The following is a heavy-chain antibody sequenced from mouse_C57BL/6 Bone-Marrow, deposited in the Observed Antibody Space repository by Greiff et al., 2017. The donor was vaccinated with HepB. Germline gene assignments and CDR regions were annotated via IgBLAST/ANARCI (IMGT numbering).Heavy chain of an antibody. CDR1: GYTFTSYT. CDR2: INPSSGYT. V-gene: IGHV1-4*01. CDR3: AFYEYDYFDY. J-gene: IGHJ2*01. D-gene: IGHD2-4*01. Sequence: QVQLKESGAELARPGASVKMSCKASGYTFTSYTMHWVKQRPGQGLEWIGYINPSSGYTKYNQKFKDKATLTADKSSITAYMQLSSLTSEDSAVYYCAFYEYDYFDYWGQGTTLTVSS.